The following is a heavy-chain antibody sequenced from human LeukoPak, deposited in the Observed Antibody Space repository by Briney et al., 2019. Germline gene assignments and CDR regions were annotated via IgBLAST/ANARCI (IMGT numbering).Heavy chain of an antibody. Sequence: GGSLRLSCAASGFTVSSNYMSWVRQAPGKGLEWVSVIYSGGSTYYADSVKGRFTISGDNSKNTLYLQMNSLRAEDTAVYYCARGPRIAAAGFNVDYWGQGTLVTVSS. V-gene: IGHV3-66*01. CDR3: ARGPRIAAAGFNVDY. D-gene: IGHD6-13*01. CDR1: GFTVSSNY. J-gene: IGHJ4*02. CDR2: IYSGGST.